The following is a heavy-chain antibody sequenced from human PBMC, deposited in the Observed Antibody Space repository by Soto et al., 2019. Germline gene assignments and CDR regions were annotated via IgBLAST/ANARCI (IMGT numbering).Heavy chain of an antibody. J-gene: IGHJ4*02. CDR3: ARDTRGSWGDY. Sequence: GASVKVSSKASGCTFSSYTIGWVRQAPGQGLEWMGRIIPILGIANYAQKFQGRVTITADKSTSTAYMELSSLRSEDTAVYYCARDTRGSWGDYWGQGTLVTVSS. CDR1: GCTFSSYT. CDR2: IIPILGIA. V-gene: IGHV1-69*04. D-gene: IGHD6-13*01.